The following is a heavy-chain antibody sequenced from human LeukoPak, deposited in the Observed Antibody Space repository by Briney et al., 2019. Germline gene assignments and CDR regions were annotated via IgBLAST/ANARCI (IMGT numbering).Heavy chain of an antibody. CDR3: AKLLLD. D-gene: IGHD2-21*01. Sequence: GGSLRLSCAASGFTLSSSAMSWVRQAPGKGLEWVSVMTEGGATYYAGYVRGRFTISRDNSKNMLYLQINSRRAEDTAVYYCAKLLLDWGQGTLVTVSS. CDR2: MTEGGAT. V-gene: IGHV3-23*01. CDR1: GFTLSSSA. J-gene: IGHJ4*02.